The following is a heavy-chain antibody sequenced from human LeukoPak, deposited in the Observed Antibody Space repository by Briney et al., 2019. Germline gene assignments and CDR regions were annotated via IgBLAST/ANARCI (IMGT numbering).Heavy chain of an antibody. CDR3: ARGEATTGQGYLQH. D-gene: IGHD1-1*01. CDR2: IYSGGTT. Sequence: PGGSLRLSCAASGFTFSSYAMSWVRQAPGKGLEWVSTIYSGGTTYYADALRGRFTISRDNSKNTVYLQMNSLRTDDTAVYYCARGEATTGQGYLQHWGQGIVVIVSS. CDR1: GFTFSSYA. V-gene: IGHV3-53*01. J-gene: IGHJ1*01.